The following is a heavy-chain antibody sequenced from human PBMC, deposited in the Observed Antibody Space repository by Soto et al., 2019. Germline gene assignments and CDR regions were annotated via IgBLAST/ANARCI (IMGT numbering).Heavy chain of an antibody. CDR1: GFTFSKAG. D-gene: IGHD1-20*01. V-gene: IGHV3-15*01. CDR2: IKSKTDGGTT. CDR3: GREYTYNTRWLQSRRHFFDI. J-gene: IGHJ6*02. Sequence: PGGSLRLSCVASGFTFSKAGMSWVRQAPGKGLEWVGRIKSKTDGGTTDYAAPVKGRFTISNDDSKNTLYMQMDSLKTEATAVYYCGREYTYNTRWLQSRRHFFDIWGQGTTVTVSS.